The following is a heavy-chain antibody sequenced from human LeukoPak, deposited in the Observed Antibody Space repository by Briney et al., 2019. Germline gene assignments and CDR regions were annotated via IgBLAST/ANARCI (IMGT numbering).Heavy chain of an antibody. J-gene: IGHJ4*02. V-gene: IGHV3-30*03. CDR3: ASGAAGIDY. CDR2: ISYDGSNK. D-gene: IGHD6-13*01. CDR1: GFTFSSYG. Sequence: PGRSLRLSCAASGFTFSSYGMHWVRQAPGKGLEWVAVISYDGSNKYYADSVKGRFTISRDNSKNTLYLQMNSLRAEDTAVYYCASGAAGIDYWGQGTLVTVSS.